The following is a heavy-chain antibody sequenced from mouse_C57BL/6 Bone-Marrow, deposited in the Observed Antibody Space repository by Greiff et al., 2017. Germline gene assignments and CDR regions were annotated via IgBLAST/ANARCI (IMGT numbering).Heavy chain of an antibody. CDR2: INPSSGYT. D-gene: IGHD1-1*01. CDR1: GYTFTSYT. J-gene: IGHJ2*01. V-gene: IGHV1-4*01. Sequence: QVTLKVSGAELARPGASVKMSCKASGYTFTSYTMHWVKQRPGQGLEWIGYINPSSGYTKYNQKFKDKATLTADKSSSTAYLQLSSLTSEDSAVYYCASVAHDYGGRGTTLTVSS. CDR3: ASVAHDY.